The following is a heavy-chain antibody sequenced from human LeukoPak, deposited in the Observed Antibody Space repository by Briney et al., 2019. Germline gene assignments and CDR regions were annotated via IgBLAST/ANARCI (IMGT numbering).Heavy chain of an antibody. CDR3: ASRHCSSTSCSNWFDP. CDR2: IIPIFGTA. CDR1: GYTFTSYD. J-gene: IGHJ5*02. Sequence: SVKVSCKASGYTFTSYDINWVRQATGQGLEWMGGIIPIFGTANYAQKFQGRVTITADESTSTAYMELSSLRSEDTAVYYCASRHCSSTSCSNWFDPWGQGTLVTVSS. V-gene: IGHV1-69*13. D-gene: IGHD2-2*01.